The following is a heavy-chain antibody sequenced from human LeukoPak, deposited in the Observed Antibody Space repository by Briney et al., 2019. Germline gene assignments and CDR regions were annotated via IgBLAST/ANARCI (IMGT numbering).Heavy chain of an antibody. V-gene: IGHV3-74*01. CDR3: ARGRSGIVDY. J-gene: IGHJ4*02. D-gene: IGHD3-10*01. CDR2: INDDGRSR. Sequence: GGSLRLSCAASGFTYSSYWMHWVRQAPGKGLVWVSRINDDGRSRTYADSVKGRFTISRDNTKNTLYLQMNSLRAEDTAVYYCARGRSGIVDYWGQGTLVTVSS. CDR1: GFTYSSYW.